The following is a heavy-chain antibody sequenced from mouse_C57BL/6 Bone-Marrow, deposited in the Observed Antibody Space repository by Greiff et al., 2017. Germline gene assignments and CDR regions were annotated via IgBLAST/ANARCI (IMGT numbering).Heavy chain of an antibody. CDR1: GYTFTDYA. Sequence: LVESGPELVRPGVSVKISCKGSGYTFTDYAMHWVKQSHAKSLEWIGVISTYYGDASYNQKFEDKATMTVDKSSSTAYMELARLTSEDSAVYYCAREVYDYGLGGQGTLVTVSA. CDR3: AREVYDYGL. CDR2: ISTYYGDA. D-gene: IGHD2-4*01. J-gene: IGHJ3*01. V-gene: IGHV1-67*01.